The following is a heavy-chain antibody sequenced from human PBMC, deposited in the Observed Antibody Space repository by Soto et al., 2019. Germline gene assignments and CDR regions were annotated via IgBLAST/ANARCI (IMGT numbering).Heavy chain of an antibody. CDR3: ARQGFGQLHGLVDV. D-gene: IGHD3-10*01. CDR2: IHPSGSA. Sequence: QAQLQESGPGLVKPSETLSLTCSVSGGSITSHYCSWFRQPPGKGLEWIGYIHPSGSASYCNPSLKSRVAMSVDTSRNQFSLKVNSVTAADTALYYCARQGFGQLHGLVDVWGPGTTVTVSS. V-gene: IGHV4-59*08. J-gene: IGHJ6*02. CDR1: GGSITSHY.